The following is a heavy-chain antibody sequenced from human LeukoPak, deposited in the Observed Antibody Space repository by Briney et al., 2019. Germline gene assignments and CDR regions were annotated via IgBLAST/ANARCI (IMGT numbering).Heavy chain of an antibody. Sequence: GGSLRLSCAASGFTFSSYWMSWVRQAPGKGLEWVANIKEDGSEKFHVASVRGRFTISRDNAKNSLYLQMNSLGAEDTAVYYCARDQTELYSGSYYEFYHFDYWGQGTLVTVSS. CDR3: ARDQTELYSGSYYEFYHFDY. D-gene: IGHD1-26*01. J-gene: IGHJ4*02. V-gene: IGHV3-7*01. CDR1: GFTFSSYW. CDR2: IKEDGSEK.